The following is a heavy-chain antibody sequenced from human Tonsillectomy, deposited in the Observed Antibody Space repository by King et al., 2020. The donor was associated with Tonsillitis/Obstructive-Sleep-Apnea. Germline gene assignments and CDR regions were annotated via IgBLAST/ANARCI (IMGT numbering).Heavy chain of an antibody. Sequence: EVQLVESGGGLVQPGRSLRLSCTASGFTFGDYAMSWVRQAPGKGLEWVGFIRRKAYSGTTEYAASVKGRFTISRDDSNSIAYLQMNSLKTEDTAVYYCTRVAWSGYSYYYYMDGWGKGTTVTVSS. CDR2: IRRKAYSGTT. J-gene: IGHJ6*03. D-gene: IGHD3-3*01. CDR3: TRVAWSGYSYYYYMDG. CDR1: GFTFGDYA. V-gene: IGHV3-49*04.